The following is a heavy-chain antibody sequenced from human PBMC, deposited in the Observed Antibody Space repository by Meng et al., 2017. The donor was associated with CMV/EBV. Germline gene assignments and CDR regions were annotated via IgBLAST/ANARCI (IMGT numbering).Heavy chain of an antibody. Sequence: VDLGAVVAGVIKPWAPVKVSCKASGGTSSSYAISWVGQAPGQGLEWMGGIIPIFGTANYAQKFQGRVTITADESTSTAYMELSSLRSEDTAVYYCARRGSYYGSGSYYNWFDPWGQGTLVTVSS. CDR3: ARRGSYYGSGSYYNWFDP. CDR1: GGTSSSYA. D-gene: IGHD3-10*01. J-gene: IGHJ5*02. CDR2: IIPIFGTA. V-gene: IGHV1-69*01.